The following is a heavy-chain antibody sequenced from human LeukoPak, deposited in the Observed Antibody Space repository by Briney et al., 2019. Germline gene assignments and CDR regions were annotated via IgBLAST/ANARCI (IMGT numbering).Heavy chain of an antibody. V-gene: IGHV3-7*01. J-gene: IGHJ4*02. CDR3: ARRKEVQTTFDC. CDR1: GFTFDDYG. CDR2: IQEDGSAT. D-gene: IGHD1-14*01. Sequence: GGSLRLSCAASGFTFDDYGMSWVRQAPGKGLEWVANIQEDGSATYYVDSVKSRFTISRDNAKNSLDLQMNSLRAEDTAVYFCARRKEVQTTFDCWGQGTLVTVSS.